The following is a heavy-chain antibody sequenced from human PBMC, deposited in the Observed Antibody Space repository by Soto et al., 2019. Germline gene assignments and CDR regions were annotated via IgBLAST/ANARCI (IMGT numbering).Heavy chain of an antibody. D-gene: IGHD2-15*01. CDR1: GFTFSSYW. J-gene: IGHJ4*02. CDR2: INSDGSST. V-gene: IGHV3-74*01. Sequence: EVQLVESGGGLVQPGGSLRLSCAASGFTFSSYWMHWVRQAPGKGLAWVSRINSDGSSTSDADSVKGRFTISRDNAKNTPYLQRNSLRAEDTAVYYCVRTSLVVAAATREDYWGQGTLVTVSS. CDR3: VRTSLVVAAATREDY.